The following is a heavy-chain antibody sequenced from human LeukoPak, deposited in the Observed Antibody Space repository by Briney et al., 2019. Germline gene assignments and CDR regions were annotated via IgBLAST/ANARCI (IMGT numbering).Heavy chain of an antibody. Sequence: GGSLRLSCAASGFTFSSYAMHWVRQAPGKGLEWVAVISYDGSNKYYADSVKGRFTISRDNSKNTLYLQMNSLRAEDTAVYYCARERALDYWGQGTLVTVSS. CDR2: ISYDGSNK. V-gene: IGHV3-30*04. J-gene: IGHJ4*02. CDR3: ARERALDY. CDR1: GFTFSSYA.